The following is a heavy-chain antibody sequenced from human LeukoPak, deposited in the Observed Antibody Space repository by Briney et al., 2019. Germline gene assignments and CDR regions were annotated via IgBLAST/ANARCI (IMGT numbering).Heavy chain of an antibody. CDR3: TTITMVRGVIIPFVY. CDR1: GFTFSNAW. Sequence: GGSLRLSCAASGFTFSNAWMSWVRQAPGKGLEWVGFIRSKAYGGTTEYAASVKGRFTISRDDSKSIAYLQMNSLKTEDTAVYYCTTITMVRGVIIPFVYWGQGTLVTVSS. CDR2: IRSKAYGGTT. J-gene: IGHJ4*02. D-gene: IGHD3-10*01. V-gene: IGHV3-49*04.